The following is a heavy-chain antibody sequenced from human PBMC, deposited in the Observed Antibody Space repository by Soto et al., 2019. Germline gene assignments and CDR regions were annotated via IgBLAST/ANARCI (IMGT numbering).Heavy chain of an antibody. D-gene: IGHD2-2*01. J-gene: IGHJ5*02. CDR3: ARQPTTADIDLWFDP. Sequence: SVKVSCKASGGTFSSYTISWVRQAPGQGLEWMGRIIPILGIANYAQKFQGRVTITADKSTSTAYMELSSLRSEDTAVYYCARQPTTADIDLWFDPWGQGTLVTVSS. V-gene: IGHV1-69*02. CDR2: IIPILGIA. CDR1: GGTFSSYT.